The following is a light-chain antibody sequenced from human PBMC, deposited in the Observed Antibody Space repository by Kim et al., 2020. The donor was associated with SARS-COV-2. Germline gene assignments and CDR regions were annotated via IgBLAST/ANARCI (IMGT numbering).Light chain of an antibody. CDR1: NIGSEN. J-gene: IGLJ2*01. CDR3: QVWDSSTVV. V-gene: IGLV3-9*01. CDR2: RNS. Sequence: SYELTQPLSVSVALGQTARITCAGNNIGSENVHWYQQKPGQSPVLVIYRNSNRPSGIPERVTGSKSGNTATLTISRAQAGDEADYYCQVWDSSTVVFGGGTQLTVL.